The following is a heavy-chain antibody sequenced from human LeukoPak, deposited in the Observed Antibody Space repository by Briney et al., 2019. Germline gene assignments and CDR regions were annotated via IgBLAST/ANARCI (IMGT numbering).Heavy chain of an antibody. V-gene: IGHV1-8*01. D-gene: IGHD6-19*01. CDR2: MNPNSGNT. Sequence: GASVKVSCKASGYTFTSYDINWVRQATGQGLEWMGWMNPNSGNTGYAQKFQGRVTMTRNTSISTAYMELSSLRSEDTAVYYYARGLLAVAGTGVDYWGQGTLVTVSS. CDR3: ARGLLAVAGTGVDY. CDR1: GYTFTSYD. J-gene: IGHJ4*02.